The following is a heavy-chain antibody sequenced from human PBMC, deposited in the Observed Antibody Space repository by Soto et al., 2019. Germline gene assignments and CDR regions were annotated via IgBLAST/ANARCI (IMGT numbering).Heavy chain of an antibody. CDR3: ARDLSGRADV. D-gene: IGHD3-10*01. V-gene: IGHV3-74*01. Sequence: GGSLRLSCAASGFTFSSYWMHWVRQAPGKGLVWVSRMNGDGGTTDYTDSVKGRFTISRDNAKNTLYLQMNSLRVEDTAVYYCARDLSGRADVWGQGTTVTVSS. CDR2: MNGDGGTT. CDR1: GFTFSSYW. J-gene: IGHJ6*02.